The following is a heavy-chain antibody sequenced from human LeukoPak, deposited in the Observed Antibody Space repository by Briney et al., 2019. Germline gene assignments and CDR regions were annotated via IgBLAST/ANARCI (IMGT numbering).Heavy chain of an antibody. V-gene: IGHV3-33*01. Sequence: GGSLRLSCAASGFTFSSYGVHWVRQAPGKGLEWVAVIWYDGSNKYYADSVKGRFTISRDNSKNTLYLQMNSLRAEDTAVYYCARDRGDYGDYNDYGMDVWGQGTTVTVSS. J-gene: IGHJ6*02. CDR3: ARDRGDYGDYNDYGMDV. D-gene: IGHD4-17*01. CDR2: IWYDGSNK. CDR1: GFTFSSYG.